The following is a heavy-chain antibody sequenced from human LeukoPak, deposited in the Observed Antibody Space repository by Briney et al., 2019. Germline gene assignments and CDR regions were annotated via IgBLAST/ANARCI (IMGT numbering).Heavy chain of an antibody. V-gene: IGHV4-61*02. D-gene: IGHD3-10*01. Sequence: PSQTLSLTCTVSGGSISSGSYYWSWIRQPAGKGLEWIGRIYTSGSTNYNPSLKSRVTISVDTSKNQFSLKLSSVTAADTAVYYCARGGLLWFGELGQPLLDYWGQGTLVTVSS. CDR1: GGSISSGSYY. CDR2: IYTSGST. J-gene: IGHJ4*02. CDR3: ARGGLLWFGELGQPLLDY.